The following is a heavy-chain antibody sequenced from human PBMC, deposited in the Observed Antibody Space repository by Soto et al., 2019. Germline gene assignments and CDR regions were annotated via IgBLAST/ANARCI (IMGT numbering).Heavy chain of an antibody. D-gene: IGHD3-3*01. V-gene: IGHV1-69*13. J-gene: IGHJ6*02. Sequence: SVKVSCKASGGTFSSYAISWVRQAPGQGLEWMGGIIPIFGTANYAQKFQGRVTITADESTSTAYMELSSLRSEDTAVYYCAREGANYDFWSGPISPQYYYYGMDVWGQGTTVTVS. CDR2: IIPIFGTA. CDR1: GGTFSSYA. CDR3: AREGANYDFWSGPISPQYYYYGMDV.